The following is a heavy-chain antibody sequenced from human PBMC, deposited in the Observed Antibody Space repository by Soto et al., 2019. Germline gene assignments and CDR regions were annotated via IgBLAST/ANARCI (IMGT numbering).Heavy chain of an antibody. CDR3: ARALDHQSSTH. CDR1: AFTFTSYG. V-gene: IGHV1-18*01. CDR2: ISAYNGNT. Sequence: ASVKVSCPAPAFTFTSYGISWVRQAPGKGLEWMGWISAYNGNTKYAQKLQGRVTMTTDTPTRTAYMELRSLRADDTAVYYCARALDHQSSTHWGQGTLVTVSS. D-gene: IGHD2-2*01. J-gene: IGHJ4*02.